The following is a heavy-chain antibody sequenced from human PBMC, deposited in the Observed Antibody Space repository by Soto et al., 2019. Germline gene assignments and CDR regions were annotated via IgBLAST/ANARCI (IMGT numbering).Heavy chain of an antibody. CDR2: IWYDGSNK. CDR3: ASEGIAVAGTPDY. CDR1: GFTFSSYG. Sequence: GGSLRLSCAASGFTFSSYGMHWVRQAPGKGLEWVAVIWYDGSNKYYADSVKGRFTISRDNSKNTLYLQMNSLRAEDTAVYYCASEGIAVAGTPDYWGQGTLVTVSS. J-gene: IGHJ4*02. V-gene: IGHV3-33*01. D-gene: IGHD6-19*01.